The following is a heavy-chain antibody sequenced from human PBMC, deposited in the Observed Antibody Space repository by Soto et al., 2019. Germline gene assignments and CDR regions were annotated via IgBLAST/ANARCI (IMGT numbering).Heavy chain of an antibody. CDR1: GGTFSSYA. CDR2: IIPIFGTA. CDR3: ARGTYDILTGYFSDY. D-gene: IGHD3-9*01. Sequence: SVKVSCKASGGTFSSYAISWVRQAPGQGLEWMGGIIPIFGTANYAQKFQGRVTITADESTSTAYMELSSLRSEDTAVYYCARGTYDILTGYFSDYWGQGTLVTVSS. V-gene: IGHV1-69*13. J-gene: IGHJ4*02.